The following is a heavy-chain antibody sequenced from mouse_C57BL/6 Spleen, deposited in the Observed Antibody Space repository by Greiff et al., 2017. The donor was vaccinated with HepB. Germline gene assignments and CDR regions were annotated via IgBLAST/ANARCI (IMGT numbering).Heavy chain of an antibody. CDR1: GFTFTDYY. Sequence: EVQVVESGGGLVQPGGSLSLSCAASGFTFTDYYMSWVRQPPGKALEWLGFIRDKANGYTTEYSASVKGQFTISRDNSQNILYLQMNALRAEDSATYYWARSYYYGRERFAYLGQGTLVTVSA. D-gene: IGHD1-1*01. V-gene: IGHV7-3*01. CDR2: IRDKANGYTT. J-gene: IGHJ3*01. CDR3: ARSYYYGRERFAY.